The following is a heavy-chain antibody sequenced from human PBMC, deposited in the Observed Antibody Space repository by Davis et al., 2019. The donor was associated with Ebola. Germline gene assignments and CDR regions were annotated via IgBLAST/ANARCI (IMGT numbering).Heavy chain of an antibody. J-gene: IGHJ6*02. V-gene: IGHV1-8*03. D-gene: IGHD3-9*01. Sequence: ASVKVSCKASGYTFTSYDINWVRQATGQGLEWMGWMNPNSGNTGYAQKFQGRVTITRNTSIRTAYMELSSLRSEDTAVYYCARGPVLRYFDWLLKSYYYYGMDVWGQGTTVTVSS. CDR1: GYTFTSYD. CDR3: ARGPVLRYFDWLLKSYYYYGMDV. CDR2: MNPNSGNT.